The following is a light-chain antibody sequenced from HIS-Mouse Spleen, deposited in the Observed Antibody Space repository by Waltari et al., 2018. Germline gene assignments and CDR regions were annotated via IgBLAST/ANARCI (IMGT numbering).Light chain of an antibody. J-gene: IGLJ3*02. CDR2: EGS. V-gene: IGLV2-23*01. CDR3: CSYAGSSTWV. Sequence: QSALTQPASVSGSPGQSIPISCTGTRSDVGSYNLVALYQQPPGKAPKLMIYEGSKRPSGVSNRFSGSKSGNTASLTISGLQAEDEADYYCCSYAGSSTWVFGGGTKLTVL. CDR1: RSDVGSYNL.